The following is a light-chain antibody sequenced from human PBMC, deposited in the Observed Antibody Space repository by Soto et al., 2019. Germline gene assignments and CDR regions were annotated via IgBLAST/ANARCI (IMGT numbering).Light chain of an antibody. J-gene: IGLJ2*01. V-gene: IGLV2-14*01. CDR2: EVS. Sequence: QSALTQPASVSGSPGQSITISCTGSSSDVGTQNYVSWYQQHPDKAPKLMIYEVSDRPSGVSNRFSGSKSGNTASLTISGVQAEDEADYYCLSYNSRYNVVFGGGTKVTVL. CDR1: SSDVGTQNY. CDR3: LSYNSRYNVV.